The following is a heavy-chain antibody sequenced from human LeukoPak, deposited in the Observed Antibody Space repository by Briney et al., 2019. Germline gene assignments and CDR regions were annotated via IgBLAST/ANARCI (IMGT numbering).Heavy chain of an antibody. J-gene: IGHJ4*02. V-gene: IGHV3-30*02. CDR1: GFIFSSYG. D-gene: IGHD2-15*01. CDR2: IRYDGSNK. Sequence: GGSLRLSCAASGFIFSSYGMHWVRQAPGKGLEWVAFIRYDGSNKYYADSVKGRFTISRDNSKNTLYLQMNSLRAEDTAVYYCAKWGCSGGSCYPFDYWGQGTLVTVS. CDR3: AKWGCSGGSCYPFDY.